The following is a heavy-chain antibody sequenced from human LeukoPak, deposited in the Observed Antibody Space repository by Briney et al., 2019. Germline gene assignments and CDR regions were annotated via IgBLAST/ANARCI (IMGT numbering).Heavy chain of an antibody. CDR3: ARDSEWYSSRGYFDY. D-gene: IGHD6-13*01. Sequence: PGGSLRLSCAASGFTFSDYYMSWIRQAPGKGLEWVSYISSSGSTIYYADSVKGRFTISRDNAKNSLYLQMNSLRAEDTAVYYCARDSEWYSSRGYFDYWGQGTLVTVSS. V-gene: IGHV3-11*04. CDR1: GFTFSDYY. CDR2: ISSSGSTI. J-gene: IGHJ4*02.